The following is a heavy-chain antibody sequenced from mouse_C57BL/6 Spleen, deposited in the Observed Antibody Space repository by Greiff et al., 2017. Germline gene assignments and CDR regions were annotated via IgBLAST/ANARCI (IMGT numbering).Heavy chain of an antibody. D-gene: IGHD1-1*01. J-gene: IGHJ1*03. CDR3: ARVYYDGSSLYWDIDV. Sequence: EVQLVESGPGLVKPSQSLSFTCSVTGYSITSGYYWNWIRKFPGNNLEWMGYISYDGSHNYNPSLTNRISITRDTSKNQFFLKLKSVTTEDTATSYGARVYYDGSSLYWDIDVWGTGTTVTVSS. CDR2: ISYDGSH. CDR1: GYSITSGYY. V-gene: IGHV3-6*01.